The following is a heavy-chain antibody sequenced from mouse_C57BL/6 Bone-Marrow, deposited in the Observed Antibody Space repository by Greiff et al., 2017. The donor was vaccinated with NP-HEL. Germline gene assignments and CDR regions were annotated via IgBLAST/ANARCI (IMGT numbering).Heavy chain of an antibody. CDR3: TRSRMGGGFAY. V-gene: IGHV1-15*01. Sequence: VQLQQSGAELVRPGASVTLSCKASGYTFTDYEMHWVKQTPVHGLEWIGAIDPETGGTAYNQKFKGKAILTADKSSSTAYMELRSLTSEDSAVYYWTRSRMGGGFAYWGQGTLVTVSA. CDR1: GYTFTDYE. CDR2: IDPETGGT. J-gene: IGHJ3*01. D-gene: IGHD2-3*01.